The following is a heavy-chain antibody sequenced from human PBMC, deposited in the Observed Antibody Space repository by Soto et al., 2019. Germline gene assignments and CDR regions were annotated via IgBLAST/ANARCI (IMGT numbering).Heavy chain of an antibody. Sequence: GGSLRLSCEGPGFTFSDYGFHWVRQAPGKGLEWVAMISYDGSDRYYRDSVQGRFTISRDDSKNTVFLQMNSLRTEDTAMYYCARSTYCNGGSCYPQYWGPGTLVTVSS. D-gene: IGHD2-15*01. J-gene: IGHJ4*02. CDR2: ISYDGSDR. V-gene: IGHV3-30*03. CDR3: ARSTYCNGGSCYPQY. CDR1: GFTFSDYG.